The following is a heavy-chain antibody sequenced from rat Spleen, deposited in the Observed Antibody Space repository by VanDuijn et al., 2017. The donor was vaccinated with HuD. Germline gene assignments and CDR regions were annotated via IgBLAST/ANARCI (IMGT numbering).Heavy chain of an antibody. J-gene: IGHJ4*01. D-gene: IGHD1-2*01. Sequence: EVQLVESGGGLVQPGRSMKLSCAASGFTFSDYYMAWVRQAPKKGLEWVASISYGDISGHSGTYYRDSVKGRFTISRDNAKSTLYLQMDSLRSEDTATYYCARHVLYYSSYMGGVMDAWGQGASVTVSS. CDR2: ISYGDISGHSGT. V-gene: IGHV5-22*01. CDR3: ARHVLYYSSYMGGVMDA. CDR1: GFTFSDYY.